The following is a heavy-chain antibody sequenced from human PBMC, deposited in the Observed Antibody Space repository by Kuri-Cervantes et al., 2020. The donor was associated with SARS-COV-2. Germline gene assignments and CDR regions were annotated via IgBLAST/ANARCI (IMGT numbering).Heavy chain of an antibody. J-gene: IGHJ6*02. CDR1: GFTFSDYY. Sequence: GGSLRLSCAASGFTFSDYYMSWIRQAPGKGLEWVSYISGSSSYTNYADSVKGRFTISRDDAKNSLYLQMNSLRAEDTAVYYCARRRSGYCSSTSCYENYYYYYGMDVWGQGTTVTVSS. CDR2: ISGSSSYT. CDR3: ARRRSGYCSSTSCYENYYYYYGMDV. D-gene: IGHD2-2*01. V-gene: IGHV3-11*06.